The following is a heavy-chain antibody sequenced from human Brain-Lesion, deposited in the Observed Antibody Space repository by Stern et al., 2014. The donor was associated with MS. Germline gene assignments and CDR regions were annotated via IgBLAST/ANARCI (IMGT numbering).Heavy chain of an antibody. CDR1: GYIFTGYY. J-gene: IGHJ6*02. D-gene: IGHD3-3*01. V-gene: IGHV1-2*02. CDR2: INPNTGGT. Sequence: VQLVESGAEGKKPGASVKGSCKTSGYIFTGYYIHWVRQAPGQGLEWMAWINPNTGGTKDAQKFQGRVTMSRDTSISTAYVELSSLTSDDTAVYYCARDQRGITIFGVVTDYYYLGMDVWGQGTTVTVSS. CDR3: ARDQRGITIFGVVTDYYYLGMDV.